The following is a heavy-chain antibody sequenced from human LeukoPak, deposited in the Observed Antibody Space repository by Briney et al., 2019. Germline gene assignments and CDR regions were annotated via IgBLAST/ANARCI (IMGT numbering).Heavy chain of an antibody. CDR2: LYYSGYT. D-gene: IGHD2-21*02. V-gene: IGHV4-59*08. CDR1: GDSISGYY. CDR3: ARGPLAYCGADCSVDAFDI. Sequence: SETLSLTCTVSGDSISGYYWSWIRQPPGKGLEWIGYLYYSGYTNYNPSLTGRVTISIDTSNNHFCLKLSSVTAADTAVYYCARGPLAYCGADCSVDAFDIWGQGTVVTVSS. J-gene: IGHJ3*02.